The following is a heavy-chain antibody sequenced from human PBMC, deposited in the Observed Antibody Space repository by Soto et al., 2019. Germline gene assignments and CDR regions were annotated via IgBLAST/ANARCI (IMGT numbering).Heavy chain of an antibody. V-gene: IGHV4-31*03. CDR2: IYYSGST. CDR1: GGSISSGGYY. J-gene: IGHJ4*02. CDR3: ARGQQLVVYYFDY. Sequence: SETLSLTCTVSGGSISSGGYYWSWIRQHPGKGLEWIGYIYYSGSTYYNPSLKSRVTISVDTSKNQFSLKLSSVTAADTAVYYCARGQQLVVYYFDYWGQGTLVTVSS. D-gene: IGHD6-13*01.